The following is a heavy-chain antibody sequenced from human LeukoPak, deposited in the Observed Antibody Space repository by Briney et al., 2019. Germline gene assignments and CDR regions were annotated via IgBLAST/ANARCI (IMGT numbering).Heavy chain of an antibody. CDR2: IIPIFGTA. D-gene: IGHD6-19*01. CDR1: GGTFSSYA. V-gene: IGHV1-69*01. Sequence: SVKVSCKASGGTFSSYAISWVRQAPGQGLEWMGGIIPIFGTANYARKFQGRVTITADESTSTAYMELSSLRSEDTAVYYCAREIKFSSGCFDYWGQGTLVTVSS. CDR3: AREIKFSSGCFDY. J-gene: IGHJ4*02.